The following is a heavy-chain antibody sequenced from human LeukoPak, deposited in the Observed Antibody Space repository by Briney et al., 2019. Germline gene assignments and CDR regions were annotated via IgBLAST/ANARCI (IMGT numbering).Heavy chain of an antibody. Sequence: GGSLRLSCAASGFTFSSYSTNWVHQAPGKGLEWVSSISSSSSYIYYADSVKGRFTISRDNAKNSLYLQMNSLRAEDTAVYYCARDESLSGGILLRFLEDYYYYMDVWGKGTTVTVSS. V-gene: IGHV3-21*01. D-gene: IGHD3-3*01. CDR2: ISSSSSYI. CDR1: GFTFSSYS. J-gene: IGHJ6*03. CDR3: ARDESLSGGILLRFLEDYYYYMDV.